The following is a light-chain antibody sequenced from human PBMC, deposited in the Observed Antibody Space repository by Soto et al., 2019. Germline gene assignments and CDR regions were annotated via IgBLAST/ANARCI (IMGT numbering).Light chain of an antibody. CDR3: QQNKSLWT. CDR2: DVS. CDR1: QSIGAW. J-gene: IGKJ1*01. Sequence: DIQMTQSPSTLSASVGDRVTITCRASQSIGAWLAWYQQKPGKAPDLLIYDVSTLESGVPSRFSGSGSETEFPLTISSLQPNDSATYFCQQNKSLWTFGQGTKVEIK. V-gene: IGKV1-5*01.